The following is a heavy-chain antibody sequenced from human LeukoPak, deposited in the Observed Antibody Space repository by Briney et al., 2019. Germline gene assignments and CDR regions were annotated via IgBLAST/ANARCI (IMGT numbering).Heavy chain of an antibody. D-gene: IGHD3-22*01. CDR1: GFTFSSYA. CDR3: AKDGYDSRGYYGYFDY. J-gene: IGHJ4*02. V-gene: IGHV3-23*01. CDR2: ISGSGGST. Sequence: QTGGSLRLSCAASGFTFSSYAMSWVRQAPGQGLEWVSAISGSGGSTYYADSAQGRFTISRDNSKNTLYLQMNSLGAEDTAGYYCAKDGYDSRGYYGYFDYWGQGTLVTVSS.